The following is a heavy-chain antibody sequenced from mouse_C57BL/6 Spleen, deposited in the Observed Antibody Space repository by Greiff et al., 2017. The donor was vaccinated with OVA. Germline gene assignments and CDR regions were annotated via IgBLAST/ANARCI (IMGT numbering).Heavy chain of an antibody. Sequence: EVQLQQSGTVLARPGASVKMSCKTSGYTFTSYWMHWVKQRPGQGLAWIGAIYPGNSDTSYNQKFKGKAKLTAVTSASTAYVELSSLTNEDSAVYYCTRPQTPYYDYAPFAYWGQGTLVTVSA. CDR3: TRPQTPYYDYAPFAY. J-gene: IGHJ3*01. CDR2: IYPGNSDT. CDR1: GYTFTSYW. V-gene: IGHV1-5*01. D-gene: IGHD2-4*01.